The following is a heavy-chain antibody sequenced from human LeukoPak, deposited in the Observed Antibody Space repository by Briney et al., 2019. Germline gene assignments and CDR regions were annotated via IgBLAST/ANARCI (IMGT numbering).Heavy chain of an antibody. J-gene: IGHJ4*02. CDR1: GVSISSHY. CDR2: MSYTGST. CDR3: AREGEYSYGGVYFDY. D-gene: IGHD5-18*01. V-gene: IGHV4-59*11. Sequence: SETLSLTCTVSGVSISSHYWSWIRQPPGKGLEWIGHMSYTGSTKYNPSLMSRVSISLDTSKNQFSLRLTSVTAADTAVYYCAREGEYSYGGVYFDYWGQGTLVTVSS.